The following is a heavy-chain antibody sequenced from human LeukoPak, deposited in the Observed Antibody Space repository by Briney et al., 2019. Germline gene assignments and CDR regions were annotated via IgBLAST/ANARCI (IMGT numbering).Heavy chain of an antibody. D-gene: IGHD3-22*01. Sequence: ASVKVSCKASGYTFTSYAMNWVRQAPGQGLEWMGWINTNTGNPTYAQGFIGRFVFSLDTSVSTAYLQISSLKAEDTAVYYCARVVGSGVTPEFDYYDSSGYGMDVWGQGTTVTVSS. CDR2: INTNTGNP. J-gene: IGHJ6*02. CDR1: GYTFTSYA. V-gene: IGHV7-4-1*02. CDR3: ARVVGSGVTPEFDYYDSSGYGMDV.